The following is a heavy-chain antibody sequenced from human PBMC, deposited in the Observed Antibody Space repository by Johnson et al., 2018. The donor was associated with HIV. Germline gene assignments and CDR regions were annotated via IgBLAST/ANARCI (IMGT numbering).Heavy chain of an antibody. CDR2: ISNNGDST. D-gene: IGHD1-26*01. J-gene: IGHJ3*02. Sequence: VQLVESGGGLVQPGGSLRLSCAASGFTFSSYAMHWVRQAPGKGLEYFSAISNNGDSTYYANSVKDRFTISRDNSKNTLYLQMGRLRAEDMAVYYCARGHSGSYSYDAFDIWGQGTIVTVSS. CDR3: ARGHSGSYSYDAFDI. V-gene: IGHV3-64*01. CDR1: GFTFSSYA.